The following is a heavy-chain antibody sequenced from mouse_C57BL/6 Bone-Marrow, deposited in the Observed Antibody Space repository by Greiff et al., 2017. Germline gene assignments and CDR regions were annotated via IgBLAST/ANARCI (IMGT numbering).Heavy chain of an antibody. CDR2: IYPGSGST. CDR1: GYTFTSYW. Sequence: QVQLQQPGAELVKPGASVKMSCKASGYTFTSYWITWVKQRPGQGLEWIGDIYPGSGSTNYTEKFKSKATLTVDTPSSPAYMQLSSLASEDSAVDYCATPFAYWGQGTLVTVAA. J-gene: IGHJ3*01. CDR3: ATPFAY. V-gene: IGHV1-55*01.